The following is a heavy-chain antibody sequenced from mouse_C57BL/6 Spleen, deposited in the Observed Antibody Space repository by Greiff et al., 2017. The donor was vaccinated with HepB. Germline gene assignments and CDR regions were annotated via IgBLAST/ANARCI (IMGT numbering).Heavy chain of an antibody. Sequence: QVQLQQPGAELVKPGASVKMSCKASGYTFTSYWITWVKQRPGQGLEWIGDIYPGSGSTNYNEKFKSKATLTVDTSSSTAYMQLSSLTSEDSAVYYCARCGGSSYEGYFDVWGTGTTVTVAS. J-gene: IGHJ1*03. CDR2: IYPGSGST. CDR3: ARCGGSSYEGYFDV. D-gene: IGHD1-1*01. CDR1: GYTFTSYW. V-gene: IGHV1-55*01.